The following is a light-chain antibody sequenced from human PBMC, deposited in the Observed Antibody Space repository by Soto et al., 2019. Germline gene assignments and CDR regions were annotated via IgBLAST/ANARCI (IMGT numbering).Light chain of an antibody. CDR3: QVWDIRTSPNYV. Sequence: GQTARTTCGGNRIGSKSGHWYQQKPGQAPVLVVYDDRDRPSGIPERLSGSNSENTATLPISRVEAGDFSYYYCQVWDIRTSPNYVFGPGTNATVL. CDR2: DDR. CDR1: RIGSKS. V-gene: IGLV3-21*02. J-gene: IGLJ1*01.